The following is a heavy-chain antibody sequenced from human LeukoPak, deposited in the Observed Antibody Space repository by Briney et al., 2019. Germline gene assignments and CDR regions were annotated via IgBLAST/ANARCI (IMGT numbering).Heavy chain of an antibody. CDR1: GFTFSGSW. V-gene: IGHV3-7*01. CDR2: IKPDGSDK. CDR3: ARATSWSH. Sequence: GGSLRLSCAASGFTFSGSWMSWIRQAPGKGLEWVANIKPDGSDKYYVDSVKGRLTISRDNAKNSLYLQMNSLRAEDTAVYYCARATSWSHWGQGTLVTVSS. J-gene: IGHJ4*02. D-gene: IGHD2-2*01.